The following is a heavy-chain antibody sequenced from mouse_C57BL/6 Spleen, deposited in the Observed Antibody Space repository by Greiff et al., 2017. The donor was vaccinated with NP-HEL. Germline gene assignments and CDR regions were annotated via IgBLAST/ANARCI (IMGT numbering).Heavy chain of an antibody. V-gene: IGHV1-82*01. CDR2: IYPDDGDT. CDR3: ARETVTHGSSLGY. Sequence: VNLVESGPELVKPGASVKISCKASGYAFSGSWMNWVKQRPGKGLEWIGVIYPDDGDTNYNGKFKGKATLTADKSSSTAYMQLSSLTSEDSAVYSAARETVTHGSSLGYWGQGTTLTVSS. J-gene: IGHJ2*01. CDR1: GYAFSGSW. D-gene: IGHD1-1*01.